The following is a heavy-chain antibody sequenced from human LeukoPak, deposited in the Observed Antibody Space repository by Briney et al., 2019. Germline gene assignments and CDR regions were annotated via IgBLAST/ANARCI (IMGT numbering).Heavy chain of an antibody. D-gene: IGHD6-19*01. CDR3: VSRAWRKQWLIDY. Sequence: PGGPLRLSCAASGFTLRNYAMHGVRESPDKGLEWVAVISYDGSKLYHADSVKGLFTISRDNSEDTLSVDVQSLRAEDGAVYYCVSRAWRKQWLIDYWARGTLVIVSS. V-gene: IGHV3-30*04. CDR2: ISYDGSKL. CDR1: GFTLRNYA. J-gene: IGHJ4*02.